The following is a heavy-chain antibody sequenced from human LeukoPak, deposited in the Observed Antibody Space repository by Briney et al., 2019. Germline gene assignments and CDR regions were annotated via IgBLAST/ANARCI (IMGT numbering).Heavy chain of an antibody. CDR1: GFTFSSYS. D-gene: IGHD4-11*01. J-gene: IGHJ4*02. CDR2: ISSSSSYI. CDR3: ARDVATLTTNAY. Sequence: PGGSLRLSCAASGFTFSSYSMNWVRQAPGKGLEWVSSISSSSSYIYYADSVKGRFTISRDNAKNSLYLQMDSLRAEDTAVYYCARDVATLTTNAYWGQGTLVTVSS. V-gene: IGHV3-21*01.